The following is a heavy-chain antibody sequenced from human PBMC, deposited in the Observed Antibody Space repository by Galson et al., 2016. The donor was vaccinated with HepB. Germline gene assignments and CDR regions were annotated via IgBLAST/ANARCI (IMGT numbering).Heavy chain of an antibody. D-gene: IGHD3/OR15-3a*01. CDR1: GYTFIGYY. J-gene: IGHJ5*02. V-gene: IGHV1-46*01. Sequence: SVKVSCKASGYTFIGYYMHWVRQAPGQGLEWMGIINPSGGSTTYAQKFQGRVTLTRDTSTSTVYMELSSLRSEDTAVYYCARGDGRPYDFWSDYAVNWFDPWGQGTLVTVSS. CDR3: ARGDGRPYDFWSDYAVNWFDP. CDR2: INPSGGST.